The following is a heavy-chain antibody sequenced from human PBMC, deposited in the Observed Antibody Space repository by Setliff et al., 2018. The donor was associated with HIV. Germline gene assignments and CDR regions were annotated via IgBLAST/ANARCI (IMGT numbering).Heavy chain of an antibody. CDR2: IKGDGSEK. D-gene: IGHD3-16*01. CDR1: GFTFSYRW. Sequence: GGSLRLSCAASGFTFSYRWMTWVRQAPGKGLEWVANIKGDGSEKYYVDSVKGRFTISRDNSKDTLHLQMNSLRAEDTAVYYCAKDRSYLGGGMDVWGQGTTVTVSS. V-gene: IGHV3-7*01. J-gene: IGHJ6*02. CDR3: AKDRSYLGGGMDV.